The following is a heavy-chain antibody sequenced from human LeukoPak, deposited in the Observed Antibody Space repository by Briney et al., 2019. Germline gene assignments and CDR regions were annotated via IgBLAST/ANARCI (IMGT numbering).Heavy chain of an antibody. D-gene: IGHD2-2*01. J-gene: IGHJ4*02. CDR2: IWYDGSNK. CDR3: ARDGSVDCSSTSCPSGFDY. Sequence: GGSLRLSCAASGFTFSSYGMHWVRQAPGRGLEWVAVIWYDGSNKYYADSVKGRFTISRDNSKNTLYLQMDSLRAEDTAVYYCARDGSVDCSSTSCPSGFDYWGQGTLVTVSS. CDR1: GFTFSSYG. V-gene: IGHV3-33*01.